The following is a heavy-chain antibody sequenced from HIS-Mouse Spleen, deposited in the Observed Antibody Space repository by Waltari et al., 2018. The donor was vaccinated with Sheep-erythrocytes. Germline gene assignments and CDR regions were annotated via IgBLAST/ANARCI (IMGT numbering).Heavy chain of an antibody. J-gene: IGHJ4*02. CDR3: ATGRSCSSTSCYFDY. V-gene: IGHV1-2*02. CDR2: INPNRGGT. D-gene: IGHD2-2*01. CDR1: GYTFTGYY. Sequence: QVQLVQSGAEVKKPGASVKVSCKASGYTFTGYYMHWVRQAPGQGLEWMGWINPNRGGTNYAQKFQGRVTMTRDTSISTAYMELSRLRSDDTAVYYCATGRSCSSTSCYFDYWGQGTLVTVSS.